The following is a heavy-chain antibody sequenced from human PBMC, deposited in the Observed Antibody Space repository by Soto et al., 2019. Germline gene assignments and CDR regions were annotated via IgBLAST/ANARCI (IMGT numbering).Heavy chain of an antibody. CDR1: GGTFSSYA. J-gene: IGHJ6*02. CDR3: ARWQGMSSRIQLWLRTAHGMDV. Sequence: ASVKVSFKASGGTFSSYAISWVRQAPGQGLEWMGGIIPIFGTANYAQKFQGRVTITADESTSTAYMELSSLRSEDTAVYYCARWQGMSSRIQLWLRTAHGMDVWGQGTTVTVSS. CDR2: IIPIFGTA. D-gene: IGHD5-18*01. V-gene: IGHV1-69*13.